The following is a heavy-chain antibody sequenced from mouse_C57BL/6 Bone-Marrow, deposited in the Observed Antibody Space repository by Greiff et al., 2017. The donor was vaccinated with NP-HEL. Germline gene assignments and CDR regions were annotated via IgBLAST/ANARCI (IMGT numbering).Heavy chain of an antibody. Sequence: VQLQQSGPELVKPGASVKISCKASGYAFSSSWMNWVKQRPGKGLEWIGRIYPGDGDTNYNGKFKGKATLTADKSSSTAYMQLSSLTSEDSAVYFCAREGDYDEEGPSDYWGKGTTLTVSS. CDR3: AREGDYDEEGPSDY. CDR2: IYPGDGDT. V-gene: IGHV1-82*01. CDR1: GYAFSSSW. J-gene: IGHJ2*01. D-gene: IGHD2-4*01.